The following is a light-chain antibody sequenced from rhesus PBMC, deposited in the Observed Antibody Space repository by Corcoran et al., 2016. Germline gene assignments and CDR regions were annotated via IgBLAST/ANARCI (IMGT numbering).Light chain of an antibody. Sequence: DIQMTQSPSSLSASVGDTVTITCRASQGISSYLAWDQQKPGKAPKLLIYKASTWQSGVPSRFSGSGSGTDFTLPISSLQPEDFATYYCQQHNSDPLTFGGGTKVELK. CDR3: QQHNSDPLT. CDR1: QGISSY. CDR2: KAS. J-gene: IGKJ4*01. V-gene: IGKV1-25*01.